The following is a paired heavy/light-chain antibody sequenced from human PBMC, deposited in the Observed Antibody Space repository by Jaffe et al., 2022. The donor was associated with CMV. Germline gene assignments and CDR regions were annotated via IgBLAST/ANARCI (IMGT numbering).Light chain of an antibody. CDR2: NNN. V-gene: IGLV1-44*01. CDR1: SPNIGGSS. Sequence: QSVLTQPPSASGTPGQRVIISCSGSSPNIGGSSVTWFQQLPGTAPRLLIYNNNQRPPGVPDRFSGSKSGTSGSLAIGGLHSEDEATYYCAVWDDSLDGWLFGGGTMLSVL. J-gene: IGLJ3*02. CDR3: AVWDDSLDGWL.
Heavy chain of an antibody. V-gene: IGHV3-23*01. D-gene: IGHD2-21*02. CDR1: GFTFSTYA. Sequence: EVQLLESGGDLVQPGGSLRLSCAASGFTFSTYAMTWVRQAPGKGLEWVSSIRGGTYYADSVKGRFTISRDDSENTLYLQMNSLRVEDTAVYYCVKDWVGHDCSRVCLGSWGQGTLVTVSS. CDR3: VKDWVGHDCSRVCLGS. CDR2: IRGGT. J-gene: IGHJ4*02.